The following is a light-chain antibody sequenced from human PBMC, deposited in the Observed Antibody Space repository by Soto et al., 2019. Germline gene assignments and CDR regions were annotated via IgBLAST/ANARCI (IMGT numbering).Light chain of an antibody. J-gene: IGKJ2*01. CDR1: QSVTGRY. CDR3: QQYGSSST. V-gene: IGKV3-20*01. Sequence: EIVLTQSPGALSLSPGERATLSCRASQSVTGRYLAWYQQKPGQAPRLLIYGASSRASGIPDRFSGSGSGTDFTLTISRLEPQDFAVYYCQQYGSSSTFGQGTKLEIK. CDR2: GAS.